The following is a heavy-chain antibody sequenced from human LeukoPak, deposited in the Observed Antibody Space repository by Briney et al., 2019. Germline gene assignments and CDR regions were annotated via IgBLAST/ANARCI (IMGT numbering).Heavy chain of an antibody. J-gene: IGHJ4*02. CDR3: ARVFDS. CDR1: GGSVYTSDYY. Sequence: SETLSLTCTVSGGSVYTSDYYWGWVRQPPGKGPEWIGDIFYTGKTNYNPSLKSRVSISIDTSKNQFSLELTSVTAADTAVYYCARVFDSWGQGTLVTVSS. CDR2: IFYTGKT. V-gene: IGHV4-39*07.